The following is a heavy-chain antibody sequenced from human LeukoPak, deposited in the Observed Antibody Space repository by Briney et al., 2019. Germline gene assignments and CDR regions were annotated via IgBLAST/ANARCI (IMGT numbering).Heavy chain of an antibody. CDR2: IYYSGST. J-gene: IGHJ6*03. CDR3: ARRGYSYGVYYYMDV. CDR1: GGSISSYY. V-gene: IGHV4-59*12. Sequence: SETLSLTCTVSGGSISSYYWSWIRQPPGKGLEWIGYIYYSGSTNYNPSPKSRVTISVDTSKNQFSLKLSSVTAADTAVYYCARRGYSYGVYYYMDVWGKGTTVTVSS. D-gene: IGHD5-18*01.